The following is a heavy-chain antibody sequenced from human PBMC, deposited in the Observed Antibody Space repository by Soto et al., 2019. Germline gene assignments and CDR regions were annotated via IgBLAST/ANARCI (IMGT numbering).Heavy chain of an antibody. J-gene: IGHJ4*02. CDR3: AKWYCSGGSCYPTFDS. CDR2: ISGSGGST. CDR1: GFTLKNYA. D-gene: IGHD2-15*01. Sequence: GGSLRLSCAGSGFTLKNYAMSWVRQAPGKGLEWVSGISGSGGSTYYTDSVRGRFTMSRDNSKNTLYLQMNSLRAEDTAVYYCAKWYCSGGSCYPTFDSWGQGTLVTVSS. V-gene: IGHV3-23*01.